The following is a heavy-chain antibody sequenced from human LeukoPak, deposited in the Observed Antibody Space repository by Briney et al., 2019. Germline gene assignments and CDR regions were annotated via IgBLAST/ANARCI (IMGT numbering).Heavy chain of an antibody. Sequence: GASVKVSCKASGCTFTGYYMHWVRQAPGQGLEWMGWINPNSGGTNYAQKFQGRVTMTRDTSISTAYMELSRLRSDDTAVYYCARGIVGAKSNWFDPWGQGTLVTVSS. CDR2: INPNSGGT. J-gene: IGHJ5*02. V-gene: IGHV1-2*02. CDR1: GCTFTGYY. D-gene: IGHD1-26*01. CDR3: ARGIVGAKSNWFDP.